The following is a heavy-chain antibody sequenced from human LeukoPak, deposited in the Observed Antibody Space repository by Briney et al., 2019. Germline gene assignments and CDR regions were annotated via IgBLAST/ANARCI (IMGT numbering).Heavy chain of an antibody. CDR3: ARDLWEDYDSSGPFDY. CDR1: GFTFSSYA. J-gene: IGHJ4*02. CDR2: ISSSSSYI. V-gene: IGHV3-21*01. Sequence: PGGSLRLSCAASGFTFSSYAMHWVRQAPGKGLEWVSSISSSSSYIYYADSVKGRFTMSRDNAKNSLYLQMNSLRAEDTAVYYCARDLWEDYDSSGPFDYWGQGTLVTVSS. D-gene: IGHD3-22*01.